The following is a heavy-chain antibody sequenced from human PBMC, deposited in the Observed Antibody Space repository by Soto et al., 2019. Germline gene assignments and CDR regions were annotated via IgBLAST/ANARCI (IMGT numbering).Heavy chain of an antibody. J-gene: IGHJ4*02. D-gene: IGHD5-18*01. V-gene: IGHV5-51*01. CDR2: IYPGDSDT. CDR1: GYSFSTYW. Sequence: PGEFLKISCKGSGYSFSTYWIGWVRQMPGKGLEWLGIIYPGDSDTRYSPSFQGQVTISADNSISTAYLQWRSLKASDTAMYYCARSVSWIQLWSDYYFDYWGQGTLVTVSS. CDR3: ARSVSWIQLWSDYYFDY.